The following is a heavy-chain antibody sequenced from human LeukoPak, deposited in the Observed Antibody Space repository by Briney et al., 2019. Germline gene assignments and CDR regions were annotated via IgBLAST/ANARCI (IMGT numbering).Heavy chain of an antibody. CDR3: ARGAAGTAA. V-gene: IGHV4-34*01. Sequence: PSETLSLTCAVYGGSFSGYYRSWIRQPPGKGLEWIGEIDHSGSTNYNPSLKSRVTISVDTSKNQFSLKLSSVTAADTAVYYCARGAAGTAAWGQGTTVTVSS. CDR1: GGSFSGYY. J-gene: IGHJ6*02. D-gene: IGHD6-13*01. CDR2: IDHSGST.